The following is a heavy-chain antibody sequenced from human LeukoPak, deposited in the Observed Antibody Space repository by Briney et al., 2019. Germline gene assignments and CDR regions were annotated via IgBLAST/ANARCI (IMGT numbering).Heavy chain of an antibody. V-gene: IGHV3-9*01. Sequence: GRSLRLSCAASGFKFDNYAMHWVRQAPGKGLEWVSGIIWNSGSIAYANSVKGRFTISRDNAQNSLYLRMNSLRPEDTALYYCVRDKVQWMETLDYWGQGTLVTVSS. CDR3: VRDKVQWMETLDY. D-gene: IGHD6-19*01. J-gene: IGHJ4*02. CDR1: GFKFDNYA. CDR2: IIWNSGSI.